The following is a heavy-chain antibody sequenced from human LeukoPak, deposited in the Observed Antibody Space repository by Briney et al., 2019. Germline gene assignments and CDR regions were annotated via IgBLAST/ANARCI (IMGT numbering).Heavy chain of an antibody. J-gene: IGHJ4*02. V-gene: IGHV1-69*04. CDR3: ASWGAPEVATMGFDY. CDR2: IIPILGIA. D-gene: IGHD5-24*01. CDR1: GGTFSSYA. Sequence: SVKVSCKASGGTFSSYAISWVRQAPGQGLEWMGRIIPILGIANYAQKFQGRVTITADKSTSTAYMELSSLRSEDTAVYYCASWGAPEVATMGFDYWGQGTLVTVSS.